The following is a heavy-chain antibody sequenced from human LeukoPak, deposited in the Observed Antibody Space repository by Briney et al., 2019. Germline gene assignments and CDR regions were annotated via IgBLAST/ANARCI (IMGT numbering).Heavy chain of an antibody. Sequence: GGSLRLSCAASGFTFSSYGMHWVRQAPGKGLEWVAVISYDGSNKYYADSVKGRFTISRDNSKNTLYLQMNSLRAEDTAVYYCARGGRRYYGMDVWGQGTTVTVSS. CDR3: ARGGRRYYGMDV. CDR2: ISYDGSNK. CDR1: GFTFSSYG. V-gene: IGHV3-30*03. J-gene: IGHJ6*02.